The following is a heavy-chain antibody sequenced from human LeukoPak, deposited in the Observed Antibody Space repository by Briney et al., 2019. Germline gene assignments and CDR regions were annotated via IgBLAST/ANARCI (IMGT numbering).Heavy chain of an antibody. D-gene: IGHD3-9*01. CDR3: ARGHYDVLAASYKWTPDY. Sequence: GGSLRLSCAASGFTFNTFNMNWVRQAPGKGLEWVSSSTSGGDYIYYADSVKGRFTTSRDNAKNSLSLQLNSLRVEDTAVYYCARGHYDVLAASYKWTPDYWGQGTLVTVSS. J-gene: IGHJ4*02. CDR1: GFTFNTFN. CDR2: STSGGDYI. V-gene: IGHV3-21*01.